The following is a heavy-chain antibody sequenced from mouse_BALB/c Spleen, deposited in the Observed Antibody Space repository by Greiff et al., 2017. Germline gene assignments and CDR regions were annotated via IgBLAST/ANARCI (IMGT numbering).Heavy chain of an antibody. CDR2: ILPGSGST. CDR3: GRTGAGTICYAMDY. V-gene: IGHV1-9*01. Sequence: QVQLQQSGAELMKPGASVKISCKATGYTFSSYWIEWVKQRPGHGLEWIGEILPGSGSTNYNEKFKGKATFTADTSSNTAYMQLSSLTSEDSAVYCCGRTGAGTICYAMDYWGQGTTLTVSS. CDR1: GYTFSSYW. J-gene: IGHJ2*01. D-gene: IGHD4-1*01.